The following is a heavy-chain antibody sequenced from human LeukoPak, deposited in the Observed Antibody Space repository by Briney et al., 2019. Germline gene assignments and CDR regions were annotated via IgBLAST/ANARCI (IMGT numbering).Heavy chain of an antibody. CDR1: GNYW. Sequence: GGSLRLSCAASGNYWMHWVRQAPGKGLVWVSHINSDGSWTRYADSVKGRFTISKDNAKNTLYLQMNSLRDEDTAVYYCASLGTLVPWGQGTLVTVSS. V-gene: IGHV3-74*01. J-gene: IGHJ5*02. CDR3: ASLGTLVP. CDR2: INSDGSWT. D-gene: IGHD3-9*01.